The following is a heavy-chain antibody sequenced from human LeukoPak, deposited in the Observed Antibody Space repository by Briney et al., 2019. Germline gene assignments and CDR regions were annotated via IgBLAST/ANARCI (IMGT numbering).Heavy chain of an antibody. CDR2: ISSGSSYI. D-gene: IGHD3-22*01. Sequence: GGSLRLSCAVSGFTFSYYTMNWVRQAPGKGLEWVSCISSGSSYIYYADSMKGRFTISRDNAKNSLYLQMNSLRAEDTAVYYCARGEDYYDNSGYSYWGQGTLVTVSS. CDR1: GFTFSYYT. J-gene: IGHJ4*02. CDR3: ARGEDYYDNSGYSY. V-gene: IGHV3-21*01.